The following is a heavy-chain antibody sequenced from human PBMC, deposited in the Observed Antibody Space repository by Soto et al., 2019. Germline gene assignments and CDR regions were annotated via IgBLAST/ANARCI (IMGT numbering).Heavy chain of an antibody. CDR1: GYTFTSYD. Sequence: QVQLVQSGAEVKKPGASVKVSCKASGYTFTSYDINWVRQATGQGLEWMGWMNPNSGNTGYAQKFQGRVTMTRNTSISTAYMELSSLRSEDTAVYYCARSPAKIRQLVHQFDYWGQGTLVTVSS. CDR2: MNPNSGNT. V-gene: IGHV1-8*01. CDR3: ARSPAKIRQLVHQFDY. J-gene: IGHJ4*02. D-gene: IGHD6-6*01.